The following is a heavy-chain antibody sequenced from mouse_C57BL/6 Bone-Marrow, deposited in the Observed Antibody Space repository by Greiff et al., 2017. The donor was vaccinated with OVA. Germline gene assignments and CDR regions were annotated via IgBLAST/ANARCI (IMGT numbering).Heavy chain of an antibody. D-gene: IGHD2-2*01. Sequence: QVQLQQSGAELVRPGTSVKVSCKASGYAFTNYLIEWVKQRPGQGLEWIGVINPGSGGTNYNEKFKGKATLTADKSSSTAYMQLSSLTSEDSAVYFCARERDYGYDGKADYWGQGTTLTVSS. V-gene: IGHV1-54*01. CDR2: INPGSGGT. J-gene: IGHJ2*01. CDR1: GYAFTNYL. CDR3: ARERDYGYDGKADY.